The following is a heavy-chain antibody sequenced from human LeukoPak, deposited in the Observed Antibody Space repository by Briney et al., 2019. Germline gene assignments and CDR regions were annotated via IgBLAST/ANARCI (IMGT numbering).Heavy chain of an antibody. D-gene: IGHD6-19*01. CDR1: GFTFSSYW. CDR3: ARGVGSSGLLFY. J-gene: IGHJ4*02. CDR2: INSDESNT. V-gene: IGHV3-74*01. Sequence: TGGSLILSCAASGFTFSSYWMHWVRQAPGKGLVWVSHINSDESNTNYADSVKGRFTISRDNAKNTLYLQMNSLRAEDTAVYYCARGVGSSGLLFYWGQGTPVTVSS.